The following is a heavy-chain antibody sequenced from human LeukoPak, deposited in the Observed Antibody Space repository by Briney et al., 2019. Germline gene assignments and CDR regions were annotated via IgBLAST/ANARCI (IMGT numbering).Heavy chain of an antibody. D-gene: IGHD5-12*01. CDR2: IYSGGST. Sequence: AGGSLRLSCAASGFTVSSNYMSWVRQAPGKGLEWVSVIYSGGSTYYADSVKGRFTISRDNSKNTLYLQMNSLRAEDTAVYYCASLTPARGYSGYWGQGTLVTVSS. V-gene: IGHV3-53*01. CDR1: GFTVSSNY. CDR3: ASLTPARGYSGY. J-gene: IGHJ4*02.